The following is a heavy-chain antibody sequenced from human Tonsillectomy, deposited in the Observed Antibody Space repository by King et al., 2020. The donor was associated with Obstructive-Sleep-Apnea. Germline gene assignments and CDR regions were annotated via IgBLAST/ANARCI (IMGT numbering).Heavy chain of an antibody. J-gene: IGHJ3*01. CDR1: GYTFTSNG. V-gene: IGHV1-18*01. Sequence: QLVQSGAEVKKPGASVKVSCKASGYTFTSNGISWVRQAPGQGLEWMGWISAYNGNTKYSQKLQGRVTMTTDTSTSTAYMELRRLRSDDTAVYYCAKNYYDSSGYYSSDTFDLWGQGTMVIVSS. D-gene: IGHD3-22*01. CDR3: AKNYYDSSGYYSSDTFDL. CDR2: ISAYNGNT.